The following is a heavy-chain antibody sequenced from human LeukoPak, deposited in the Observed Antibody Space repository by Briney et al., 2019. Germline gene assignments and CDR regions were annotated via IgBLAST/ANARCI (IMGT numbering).Heavy chain of an antibody. CDR3: ARDRTYYYDSSGFAV. V-gene: IGHV3-30*02. CDR1: GFTFSSYG. Sequence: PGGSLRLSCAASGFTFSSYGMHWVRQAPGKGLEWVSFVRYDGSNTYYADSVKGRFTISRDNAKNSLYLQMNSLRAEDTAVYYCARDRTYYYDSSGFAVWGQGTLVTVSS. CDR2: VRYDGSNT. D-gene: IGHD3-22*01. J-gene: IGHJ4*02.